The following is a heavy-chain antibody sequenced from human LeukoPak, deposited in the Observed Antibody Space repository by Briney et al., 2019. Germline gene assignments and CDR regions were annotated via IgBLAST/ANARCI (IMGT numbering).Heavy chain of an antibody. Sequence: PSETLSLTCAVYGGSFSGYYWSWIRQPPGKGLEWIGEINHSGSTNYNPSLKSRVTISVDTSKNQFSLKLSSVTAADTAVYYCARGRTPRPYFDLWGRGTLVTVSS. CDR1: GGSFSGYY. J-gene: IGHJ2*01. CDR3: ARGRTPRPYFDL. V-gene: IGHV4-34*01. D-gene: IGHD1-14*01. CDR2: INHSGST.